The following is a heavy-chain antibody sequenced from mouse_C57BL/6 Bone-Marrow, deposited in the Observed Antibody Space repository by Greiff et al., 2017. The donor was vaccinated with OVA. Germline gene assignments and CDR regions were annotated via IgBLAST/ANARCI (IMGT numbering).Heavy chain of an antibody. D-gene: IGHD2-5*01. V-gene: IGHV1-18*01. CDR2: INPNNGGT. CDR3: ARSRYSNYENAMDY. J-gene: IGHJ4*01. CDR1: GYTFTDYN. Sequence: EVQLQQSGPELVKPGASVKIPCKASGYTFTDYNMDWVKQSHGKSLEWIGDINPNNGGTIYNQKFKGKATLTVDKSSSTTYMGLRSLTSEDTAVYNSARSRYSNYENAMDYWGQGTSVTVSS.